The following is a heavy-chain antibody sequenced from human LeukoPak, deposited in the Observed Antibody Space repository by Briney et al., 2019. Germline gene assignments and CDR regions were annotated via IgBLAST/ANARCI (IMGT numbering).Heavy chain of an antibody. D-gene: IGHD2-2*01. CDR1: GFNFSRYS. J-gene: IGHJ4*02. CDR2: ISGSGGST. V-gene: IGHV3-23*01. Sequence: GSLRLSCAASGFNFSRYSLNWVRQAPGKGLGLGSAISGSGGSTYYADSVKGRFTISRDNSKNTLYLQMNSLRAEDTAVYYCAKHPSRSIVVVPAAIDYWGQGTLVTVSS. CDR3: AKHPSRSIVVVPAAIDY.